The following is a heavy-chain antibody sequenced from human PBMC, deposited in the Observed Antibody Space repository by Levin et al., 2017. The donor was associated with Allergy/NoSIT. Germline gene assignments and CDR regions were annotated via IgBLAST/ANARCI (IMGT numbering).Heavy chain of an antibody. V-gene: IGHV3-30*18. D-gene: IGHD2-15*01. CDR2: ISSDGSDK. CDR1: GXXFSNXX. J-gene: IGHJ4*02. CDR3: AKDLSNTGFCSGGSCYRLDY. Sequence: PGGSLRLSCEASGXXFSNXXMXXXXXXXXKGLEWVAVISSDGSDKYYADSLKGRFTISRDNSRDTLFLQMNSLSADDTAVSYCAKDLSNTGFCSGGSCYRLDYWGRGALVTVSS.